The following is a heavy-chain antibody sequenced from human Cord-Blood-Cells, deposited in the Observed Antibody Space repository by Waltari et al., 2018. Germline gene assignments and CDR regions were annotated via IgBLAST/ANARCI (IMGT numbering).Heavy chain of an antibody. D-gene: IGHD7-27*01. V-gene: IGHV4-59*01. Sequence: QVQLQESGPGLVKPSETLSLTCTVSGGSISSYYWSWIRPPPGKGLEWIGYIYYSGSTNYNPSLKSRVTISVDTSKNQFSLKLSSVTAADTAMYYCARVTQGWSWGWGYFDYWGQGTLVTVSS. CDR1: GGSISSYY. CDR3: ARVTQGWSWGWGYFDY. CDR2: IYYSGST. J-gene: IGHJ4*02.